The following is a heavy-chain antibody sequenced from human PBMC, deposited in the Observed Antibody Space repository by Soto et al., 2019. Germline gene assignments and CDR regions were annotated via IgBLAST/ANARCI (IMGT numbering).Heavy chain of an antibody. CDR1: GYTFTSYG. CDR3: ARDDGSYYYGSGSYLNFDY. D-gene: IGHD3-10*01. Sequence: QVQLVQSGAEVKKPGASVKVSCKASGYTFTSYGISWVRQAPGQGLEWMGWISAYNGNTNYAQKLQGRVTMTTDTSPRTAYMELRSLRSDDTAVYYCARDDGSYYYGSGSYLNFDYWGQGTLVTVSS. V-gene: IGHV1-18*01. CDR2: ISAYNGNT. J-gene: IGHJ4*02.